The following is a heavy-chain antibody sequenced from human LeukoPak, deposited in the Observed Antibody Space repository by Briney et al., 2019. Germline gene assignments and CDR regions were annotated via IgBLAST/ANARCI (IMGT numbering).Heavy chain of an antibody. CDR1: GFTFSSYA. V-gene: IGHV3-30*01. CDR2: ISYDGSNK. CDR3: ARPLSPTGSMVINP. D-gene: IGHD5-18*01. J-gene: IGHJ5*02. Sequence: GGSLRLSCAASGFTFSSYAMHWVRQAPGKGLEWVAVISYDGSNKYYADSVKGRFTISRDNSKNTLYLQMNSLRAEDTAVYYCARPLSPTGSMVINPWGQGTLVTVSS.